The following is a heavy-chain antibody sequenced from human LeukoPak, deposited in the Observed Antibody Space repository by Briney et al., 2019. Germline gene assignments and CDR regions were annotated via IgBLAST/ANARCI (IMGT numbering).Heavy chain of an antibody. CDR3: ARAEWDHYYYYGMDV. CDR2: MNPNSGNT. CDR1: GYTFTSYD. V-gene: IGHV1-8*01. D-gene: IGHD1-26*01. Sequence: ASVKVSCKASGYTFTSYDINWVRQATGQGLEWMGWMNPNSGNTGYAQKFQGRVTMTRNTSIGTAYMELSSLRSEDTAVYYCARAEWDHYYYYGMDVWGQGTTVTVSS. J-gene: IGHJ6*02.